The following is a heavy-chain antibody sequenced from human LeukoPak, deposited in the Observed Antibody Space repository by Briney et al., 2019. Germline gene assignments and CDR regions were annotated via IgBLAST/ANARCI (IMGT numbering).Heavy chain of an antibody. J-gene: IGHJ5*02. V-gene: IGHV4-39*07. CDR2: IYYTGST. CDR3: ASVRGYSSGWYASGFDP. D-gene: IGHD6-19*01. Sequence: SETLSLTCTVSGGSISSSGYYWGWIRQPPGKGLEWIGSIYYTGSTNYNPSLKSRVTISLDTPKKQFSLKLSSVTAADTAVYYCASVRGYSSGWYASGFDPWGQGTLVTVSS. CDR1: GGSISSSGYY.